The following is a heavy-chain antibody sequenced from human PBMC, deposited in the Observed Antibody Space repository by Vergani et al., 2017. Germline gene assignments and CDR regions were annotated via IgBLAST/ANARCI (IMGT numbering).Heavy chain of an antibody. Sequence: QVRLQESGPGLVKPSETLSLTCTVSGGSISSGGYYWSWIRQHPGKGLEWIGYIYYSGSTYYNPSLKSRVTISVDTSKNQFSLKLTSVTAADTAVYYCARYCSSTGCYLSSDPWGQGTLVTVSS. J-gene: IGHJ5*02. CDR3: ARYCSSTGCYLSSDP. V-gene: IGHV4-31*03. CDR2: IYYSGST. CDR1: GGSISSGGYY. D-gene: IGHD2-2*01.